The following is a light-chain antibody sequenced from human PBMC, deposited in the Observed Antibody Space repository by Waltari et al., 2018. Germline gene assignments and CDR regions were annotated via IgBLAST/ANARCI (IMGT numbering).Light chain of an antibody. Sequence: IVMTQSPATLSVSPGERATLSCRASQSVSSNLAWYQQKPGPAPRLLIYGASTRATGIPARFSGSGSGTEFTLTISSLQSEDFAVYYCQQYNNWPQLTFGGGTKVEIK. CDR1: QSVSSN. V-gene: IGKV3-15*01. J-gene: IGKJ4*01. CDR3: QQYNNWPQLT. CDR2: GAS.